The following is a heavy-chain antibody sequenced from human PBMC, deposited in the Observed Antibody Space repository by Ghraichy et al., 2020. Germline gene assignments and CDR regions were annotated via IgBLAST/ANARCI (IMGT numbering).Heavy chain of an antibody. J-gene: IGHJ4*02. V-gene: IGHV3-23*01. D-gene: IGHD3-3*02. CDR3: GKGRGISKLGFDY. Sequence: GGSLRLSCAASGFTFSSYAMTWVRQAPGKGLEWVSGTSANGGGTYYADSVKGRFTISRDNSKNTLYLQMNSLRAEDTAIYHCGKGRGISKLGFDYWGQGILVTVSS. CDR1: GFTFSSYA. CDR2: TSANGGGT.